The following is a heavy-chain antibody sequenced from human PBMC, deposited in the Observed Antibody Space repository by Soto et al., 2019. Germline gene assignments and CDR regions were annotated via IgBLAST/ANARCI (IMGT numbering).Heavy chain of an antibody. J-gene: IGHJ4*02. Sequence: EVQLVESGGGLVQPGGSLNLSCAASGFSFSGSAMHWVRQASGKGLEWVGRIRSKDKRSSTAYAASVKGRFTMSREDSKNTAYLQMTTMKPEDTAVYNCNSRAKPRDNVLLNDYWGPGTLVTVSS. V-gene: IGHV3-73*02. D-gene: IGHD2-8*01. CDR1: GFSFSGSA. CDR3: NSRAKPRDNVLLNDY. CDR2: IRSKDKRSST.